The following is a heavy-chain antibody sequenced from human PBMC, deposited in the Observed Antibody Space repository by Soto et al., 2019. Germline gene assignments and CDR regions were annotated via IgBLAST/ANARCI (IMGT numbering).Heavy chain of an antibody. D-gene: IGHD6-13*01. CDR2: IIPIFGTA. J-gene: IGHJ4*02. V-gene: IGHV1-69*13. Sequence: ASVKVSCKASGGTFSSYAISWVRQAPGQGLEWMGGIIPIFGTANYAQKFQGRVTITADESTSTAYMEPSSLRSEDTAVYYCARAGQQLIPYFDYWGQGTLVTVSS. CDR3: ARAGQQLIPYFDY. CDR1: GGTFSSYA.